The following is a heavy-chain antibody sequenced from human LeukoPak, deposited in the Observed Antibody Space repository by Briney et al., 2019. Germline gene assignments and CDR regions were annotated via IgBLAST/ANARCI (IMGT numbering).Heavy chain of an antibody. CDR2: INPNSGGT. D-gene: IGHD3-22*01. V-gene: IGHV1-2*02. J-gene: IGHJ4*02. Sequence: ASVKVSCKSSGCTFTGYYMHWVRQAPGQGLEWMGWINPNSGGTNYAQKFQGRVTMTRDTSISTAYMELSRLRSDDTAVYYCARDPYDSSAYYYSYFDYWGQGTLVTVSS. CDR1: GCTFTGYY. CDR3: ARDPYDSSAYYYSYFDY.